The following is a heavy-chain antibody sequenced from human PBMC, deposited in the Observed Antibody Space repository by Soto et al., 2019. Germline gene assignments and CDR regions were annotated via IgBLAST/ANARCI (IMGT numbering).Heavy chain of an antibody. Sequence: SETLSLTCAVSGSSISSGGYSWSWIRQPPGKGLEWIGYIYHSGNTYYNPSLRSRVTISVDRSKNQFSLKLSSVTAADTAVYYCARLNYDFWSGYNYGMDVWGQGTTVTVSS. CDR2: IYHSGNT. D-gene: IGHD3-3*01. V-gene: IGHV4-30-2*01. CDR3: ARLNYDFWSGYNYGMDV. CDR1: GSSISSGGYS. J-gene: IGHJ6*02.